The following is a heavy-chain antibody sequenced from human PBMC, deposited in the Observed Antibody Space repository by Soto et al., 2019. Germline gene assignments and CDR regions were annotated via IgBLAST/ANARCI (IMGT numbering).Heavy chain of an antibody. Sequence: QVQLVQSGAEVKKPGASVKVSCKASGYTFTSYGISWVRQAPGQGLEWMGWSSAYNGNTNYAQKLQGRVTMTTDTSTITAYRELRSLRSDDTAVYYCARFSERQHYYDSSMVPTVYYWGQGTLVTVSS. CDR2: SSAYNGNT. CDR3: ARFSERQHYYDSSMVPTVYY. J-gene: IGHJ4*02. CDR1: GYTFTSYG. V-gene: IGHV1-18*01. D-gene: IGHD3-22*01.